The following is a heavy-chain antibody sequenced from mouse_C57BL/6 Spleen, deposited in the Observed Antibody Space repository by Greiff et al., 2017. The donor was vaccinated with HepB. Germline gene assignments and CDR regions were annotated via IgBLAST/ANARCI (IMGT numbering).Heavy chain of an antibody. CDR2: ISDGGSYT. D-gene: IGHD2-10*02. CDR1: GFTFSSYA. J-gene: IGHJ2*01. Sequence: EVMLVESGGGLVKPGGSLKLSCAASGFTFSSYAMSWVRQTPEKRLEWVATISDGGSYTYYPDNVKGRFTISRDNAKNNLYLQMSHLKSEDTAMYYCARGGYDLYFEYWGQGTTLTVSS. V-gene: IGHV5-4*03. CDR3: ARGGYDLYFEY.